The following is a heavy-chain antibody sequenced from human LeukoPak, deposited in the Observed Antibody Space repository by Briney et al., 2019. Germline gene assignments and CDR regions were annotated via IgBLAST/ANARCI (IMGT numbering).Heavy chain of an antibody. D-gene: IGHD1-26*01. J-gene: IGHJ6*03. Sequence: ASVKVSCKSSGGILSGFGISWVRQAPGQGPEWMGGIILRFGTVNYAQKFQGRVTITADESTNTAYMEMSSLKSEDTAIYYCARGKPASGSFYKDQYHYMDVWGKGTAVTISS. CDR1: GGILSGFG. V-gene: IGHV1-69*13. CDR2: IILRFGTV. CDR3: ARGKPASGSFYKDQYHYMDV.